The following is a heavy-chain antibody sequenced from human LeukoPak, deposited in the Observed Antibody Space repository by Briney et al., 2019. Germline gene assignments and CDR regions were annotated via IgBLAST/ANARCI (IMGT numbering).Heavy chain of an antibody. J-gene: IGHJ4*02. Sequence: GGSLRLSCAASGFTFSSYSMNWVRQAPGKGLEWVSSISSSSSYIYYADSVKGRFTIYRDNAKNSLYLQMNSLRAEDTAVYYCARARNMVRGVIIRSFDCWGQGTLVTVSS. V-gene: IGHV3-21*01. CDR1: GFTFSSYS. D-gene: IGHD3-10*01. CDR2: ISSSSSYI. CDR3: ARARNMVRGVIIRSFDC.